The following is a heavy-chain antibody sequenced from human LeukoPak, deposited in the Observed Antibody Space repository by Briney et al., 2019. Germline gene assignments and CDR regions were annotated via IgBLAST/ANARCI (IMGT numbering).Heavy chain of an antibody. D-gene: IGHD3-10*01. Sequence: SQTLSLTCAISVDSVSSNSAAWNWIRQSPSRGLEWLGRTYYRSKWYNDYAVSVKSRITINPDTSKNQFSLQLNSVTPEDTAVYYCARNYYGSGSYYLDAFDIWGQGTMVTVSS. V-gene: IGHV6-1*01. J-gene: IGHJ3*02. CDR2: TYYRSKWYN. CDR3: ARNYYGSGSYYLDAFDI. CDR1: VDSVSSNSAA.